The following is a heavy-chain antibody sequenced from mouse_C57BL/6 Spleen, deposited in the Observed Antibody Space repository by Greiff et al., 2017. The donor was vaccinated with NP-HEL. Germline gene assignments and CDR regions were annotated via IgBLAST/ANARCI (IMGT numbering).Heavy chain of an antibody. CDR1: GYTFTSYW. D-gene: IGHD1-1*01. CDR3: ARDYCASVGDFDV. Sequence: VQLQQSGAELVKPGASVKLSCKASGYTFTSYWMHWVKQRPGRGLEWIGRIDPNSGGTKYNEKFKSKATLTVDKPSSTAYMQLRSLTSEDSAVYDTARDYCASVGDFDVWGTGTTVTVSS. CDR2: IDPNSGGT. V-gene: IGHV1-72*01. J-gene: IGHJ1*03.